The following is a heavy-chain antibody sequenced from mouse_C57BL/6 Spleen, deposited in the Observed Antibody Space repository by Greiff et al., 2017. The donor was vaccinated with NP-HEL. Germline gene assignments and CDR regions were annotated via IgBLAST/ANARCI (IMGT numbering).Heavy chain of an antibody. D-gene: IGHD1-1*01. J-gene: IGHJ1*03. V-gene: IGHV5-4*03. CDR3: ARGGSQLLRWYFDV. CDR1: GFTFSSYA. Sequence: DVKLVESGGGLVKPGGSLKLSCAASGFTFSSYAMSWVRQTPEKRLEWVATISDGGSYTYYPDNVKGRFTISRDNAKNNLYLQMSHLKSEDTAMYYCARGGSQLLRWYFDVWGTGTTVTVSS. CDR2: ISDGGSYT.